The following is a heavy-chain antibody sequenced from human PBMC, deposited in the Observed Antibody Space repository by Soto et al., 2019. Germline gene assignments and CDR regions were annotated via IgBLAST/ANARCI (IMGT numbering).Heavy chain of an antibody. D-gene: IGHD2-2*02. CDR3: ATWRGAAIDVFDF. J-gene: IGHJ3*01. CDR2: TYYRSRWYN. CDR1: GDSVSSNSAA. Sequence: SQTLSLTCAISGDSVSSNSAAWNWIRQSPSRGLEWLGRTYYRSRWYNDYAVSVKSRITVNPDTSKNQFSLHLNSVTPEDTAVYYCATWRGAAIDVFDFWGQGTMVTVSS. V-gene: IGHV6-1*01.